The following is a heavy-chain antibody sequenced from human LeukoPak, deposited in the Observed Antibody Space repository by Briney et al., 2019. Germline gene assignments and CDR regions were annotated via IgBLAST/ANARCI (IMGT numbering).Heavy chain of an antibody. V-gene: IGHV4-38-2*01. CDR1: GYSIGSGYY. D-gene: IGHD3-10*01. Sequence: SETLSLTCAVSGYSIGSGYYWGWIRQPPGKGLEWIGSIYHSGSTYYNPSLKSRVTISVDTSKNQFSLKLSSVTAADTAVYYCARINYYGSGSYYIIDYWGQGTLVTVSS. CDR3: ARINYYGSGSYYIIDY. CDR2: IYHSGST. J-gene: IGHJ4*02.